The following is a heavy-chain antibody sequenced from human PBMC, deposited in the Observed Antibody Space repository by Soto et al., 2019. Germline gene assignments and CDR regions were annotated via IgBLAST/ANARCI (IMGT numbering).Heavy chain of an antibody. CDR3: ARTTHLGYGEGDFDS. CDR2: INSDGSST. V-gene: IGHV3-74*01. Sequence: EVQLVESGGGLVQPGGSLRLSCAASGFTFSSYWMHWVRQAPGKGLVWVSRINSDGSSTSYADSVKGRFTISRDNAKNTLYLQMTRLRAEDTAVYYCARTTHLGYGEGDFDSWGQGTLVTVSA. CDR1: GFTFSSYW. J-gene: IGHJ4*02. D-gene: IGHD4-17*01.